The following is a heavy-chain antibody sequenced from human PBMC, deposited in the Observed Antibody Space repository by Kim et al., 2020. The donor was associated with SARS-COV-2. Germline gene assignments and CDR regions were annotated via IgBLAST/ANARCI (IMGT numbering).Heavy chain of an antibody. CDR1: GGSISGYY. Sequence: SETLSLTCTVSGGSISGYYWSWVRQPPGKGLEWIAYVYSSGSTNYNPSLKSRVTISVDTSKNQFSLELSSVTAADTAVYYCARDGRGSGNYRYFFDFWGQGTLVTVSS. V-gene: IGHV4-59*13. CDR3: ARDGRGSGNYRYFFDF. J-gene: IGHJ4*02. D-gene: IGHD3-10*01. CDR2: VYSSGST.